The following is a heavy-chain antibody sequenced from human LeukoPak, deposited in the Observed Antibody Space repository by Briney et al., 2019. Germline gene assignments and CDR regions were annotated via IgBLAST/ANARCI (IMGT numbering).Heavy chain of an antibody. CDR2: LWSGTTT. D-gene: IGHD2/OR15-2a*01. CDR1: GASIRSDTYY. V-gene: IGHV4-39*07. J-gene: IGHJ4*02. CDR3: ARGRRGNYFQDY. Sequence: SETLSLTCTVSGASIRSDTYYWAWIRQPPGKGLEWIGGLWSGTTTYYNPSLTSRVTIAVDTSKNQFSLILPSVTAADTAVYYCARGRRGNYFQDYWGQGTLVTVSS.